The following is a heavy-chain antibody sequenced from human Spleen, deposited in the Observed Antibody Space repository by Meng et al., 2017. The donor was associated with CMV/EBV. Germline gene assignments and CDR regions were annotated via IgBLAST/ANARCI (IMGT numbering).Heavy chain of an antibody. CDR3: ARGGVNGYYSDY. CDR1: GFTFSSYA. CDR2: ISGSGGSI. J-gene: IGHJ4*02. Sequence: GGSLRLSCAASGFTFSSYAMSWVRQAPGKGLEWVSAISGSGGSIYYADSVEGRFTISRDNAKNSLYLQINSLRAEDTAVYYCARGGVNGYYSDYWGQGTLVTVSS. V-gene: IGHV3-23*01. D-gene: IGHD2-8*01.